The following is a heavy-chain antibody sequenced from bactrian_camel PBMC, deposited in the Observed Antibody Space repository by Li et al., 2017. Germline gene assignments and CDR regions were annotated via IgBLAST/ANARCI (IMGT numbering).Heavy chain of an antibody. CDR2: LDIYGGT. V-gene: IGHV3S1*01. J-gene: IGHJ4*01. Sequence: HVQLVESGGGSVEAGGSLRLDCAASGSSFSRYWAWFRQAPGKKREGVASLDIYGGTRYDDSVRGRFTISKDNAQHILYLQMDSLKDEDTAMYYCAVLSQFNHCRGVVVGIWQQYASCGQGTQVTVS. D-gene: IGHD6*01. CDR1: GSSFSRYW.